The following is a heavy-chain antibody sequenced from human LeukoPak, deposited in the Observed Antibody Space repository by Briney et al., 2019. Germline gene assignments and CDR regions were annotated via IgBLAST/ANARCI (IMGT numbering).Heavy chain of an antibody. V-gene: IGHV1-69*13. Sequence: SVKVSCKASGGTFSSYAISWVRQAPGQGLECMGGIIPIFGTANYAQKFQGRVTITADESTSTAYMELSSLRSEDTAVYYCARELREHTSLGFDLWGRGTLVTVSS. D-gene: IGHD1/OR15-1a*01. J-gene: IGHJ2*01. CDR2: IIPIFGTA. CDR1: GGTFSSYA. CDR3: ARELREHTSLGFDL.